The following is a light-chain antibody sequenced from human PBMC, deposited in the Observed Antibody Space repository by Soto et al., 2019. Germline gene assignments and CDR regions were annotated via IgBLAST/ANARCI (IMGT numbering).Light chain of an antibody. CDR3: QQYYDWWT. Sequence: LLTQSPATLSFSPGERATLACRASQSIXSYLGWYQEKPGQAPRLLISXASSRGTGIPDMFSGSGCGTDFTITIRRLEAEDVEAYYCQQYYDWWTFGQGTKVDVK. J-gene: IGKJ1*01. V-gene: IGKV3-11*01. CDR2: XAS. CDR1: QSIXSY.